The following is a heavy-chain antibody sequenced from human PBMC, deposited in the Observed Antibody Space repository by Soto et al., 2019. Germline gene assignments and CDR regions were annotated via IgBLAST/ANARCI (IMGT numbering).Heavy chain of an antibody. D-gene: IGHD6-6*01. J-gene: IGHJ3*02. V-gene: IGHV3-21*01. CDR1: GFTFSSYS. CDR2: ISSSSSYI. CDR3: ALSSSSMSDAFDI. Sequence: GGSLRLSCAASGFTFSSYSMNWVRQAPGKGLEWVSSISSSSSYIYYADSVKGRFTISRDNAKNSLYLQMNSLRAEDTAVYYCALSSSSMSDAFDIWGQGTMVTVSS.